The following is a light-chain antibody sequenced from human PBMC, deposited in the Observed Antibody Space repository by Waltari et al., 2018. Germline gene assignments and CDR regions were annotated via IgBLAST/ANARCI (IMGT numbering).Light chain of an antibody. J-gene: IGLJ3*02. Sequence: QSALTQPASVSGSPGQSFTISCTRTSTYVGIYNYVSWYQQHPGNAPQLMIYDFYERPSGVSNRFSGSKSGNTASLTSSGLQAEDEADYYCNSYTGSSAWVFGGGTKLTVL. CDR3: NSYTGSSAWV. CDR1: STYVGIYNY. CDR2: DFY. V-gene: IGLV2-14*03.